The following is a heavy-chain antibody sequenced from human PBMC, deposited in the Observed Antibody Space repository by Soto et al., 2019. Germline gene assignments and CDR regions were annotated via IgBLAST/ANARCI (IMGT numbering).Heavy chain of an antibody. CDR2: IYYSGST. D-gene: IGHD3-22*01. V-gene: IGHV4-30-4*01. CDR1: GGSISSGDYY. Sequence: SETLSLTCTVSGGSISSGDYYWSWIRQPPGKGLEWIGYIYYSGSTYYNPSLKSRVTISVDTSKNQFSLKLSSVTAADTAVYYCARVQPPYDSSGLSGFEPWGQGTLVTVSS. CDR3: ARVQPPYDSSGLSGFEP. J-gene: IGHJ5*02.